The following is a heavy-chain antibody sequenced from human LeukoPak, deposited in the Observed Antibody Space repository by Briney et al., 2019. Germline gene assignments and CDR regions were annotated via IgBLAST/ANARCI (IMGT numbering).Heavy chain of an antibody. CDR3: ARDGGQYDFWSGYVNGPHNYYMDV. V-gene: IGHV4-59*11. J-gene: IGHJ6*03. Sequence: SETLSLTCTVSGGSISSHYWSWIRQPPGKGLEWIGYIYYSGSTNYNPSLKSRVTVSVDTSKNQFSLKLSSVTAADTAVYYCARDGGQYDFWSGYVNGPHNYYMDVWGKGTTVTVSS. D-gene: IGHD3-3*01. CDR1: GGSISSHY. CDR2: IYYSGST.